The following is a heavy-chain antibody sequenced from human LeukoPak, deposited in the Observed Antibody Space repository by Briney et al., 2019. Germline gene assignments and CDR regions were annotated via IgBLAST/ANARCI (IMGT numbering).Heavy chain of an antibody. CDR3: ARDYSGIDY. J-gene: IGHJ4*02. D-gene: IGHD3-10*01. CDR1: GYSFIAYW. V-gene: IGHV1-2*02. Sequence: ASVKVSCKASGYSFIAYWIHWVRQAPGQGLEWMGRIDPNSGGTNYAQKFQGRVTMTRDTSISTAYMELSRLRSDDTAVYYCARDYSGIDYWGQGTLVTVSS. CDR2: IDPNSGGT.